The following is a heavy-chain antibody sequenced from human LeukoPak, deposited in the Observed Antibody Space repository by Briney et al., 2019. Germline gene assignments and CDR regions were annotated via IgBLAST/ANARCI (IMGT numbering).Heavy chain of an antibody. J-gene: IGHJ5*02. V-gene: IGHV3-21*01. CDR1: GFTFSYYT. CDR2: ISSTTTYI. Sequence: PGGSLRLSCAASGFTFSYYTMNWVRQAPGKGLEWVSYISSTTTYIYYADSVKGRFTISRDNAKNSLYLQMSSLRAEDTAVYYCARDDVAWNDVHWFDPWGQGTLVTVSS. CDR3: ARDDVAWNDVHWFDP. D-gene: IGHD1-1*01.